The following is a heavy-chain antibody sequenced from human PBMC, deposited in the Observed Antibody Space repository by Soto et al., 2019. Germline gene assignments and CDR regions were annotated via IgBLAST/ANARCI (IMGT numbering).Heavy chain of an antibody. CDR1: GFTFSSYS. CDR3: ARKLGRDGYKGDY. V-gene: IGHV3-21*01. Sequence: EVQLVESGGGLVKPGGSLRLSCAASGFTFSSYSMNWVRQAPGKGLEWVSSISSSSSYIYYADSVKGRFTISRDNAKNSLHLQMNSLRAEDTAVYYCARKLGRDGYKGDYWGQGTLVTVSS. J-gene: IGHJ4*02. D-gene: IGHD5-12*01. CDR2: ISSSSSYI.